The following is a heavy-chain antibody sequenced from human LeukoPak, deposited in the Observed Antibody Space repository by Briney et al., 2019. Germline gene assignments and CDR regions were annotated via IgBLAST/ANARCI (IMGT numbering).Heavy chain of an antibody. CDR1: GGSISSYY. V-gene: IGHV4-59*01. CDR3: ARRMTTVTHVHDAFDI. Sequence: PSETLSLTCTVSGGSISSYYWSWIRQPPGKGLEWIGYIYYSGSTNYNPSLKSRVTISVDTSKNQFSLKLSSVTAADTAVYYCARRMTTVTHVHDAFDIWGQGTMVTVSS. J-gene: IGHJ3*02. D-gene: IGHD4-17*01. CDR2: IYYSGST.